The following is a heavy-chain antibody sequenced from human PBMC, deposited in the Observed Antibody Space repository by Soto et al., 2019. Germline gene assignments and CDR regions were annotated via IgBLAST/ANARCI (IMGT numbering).Heavy chain of an antibody. D-gene: IGHD3-16*01. CDR1: GFIFSAFG. J-gene: IGHJ4*02. CDR2: VKRDGIEK. CDR3: VSDWYDHYFDN. Sequence: GGSLRLSCSVSGFIFSAFGMHWVRQAPGKGLEWVANVKRDGIEKYYADSVKDRFTISRDTGKNSVYLQMNTLTAADTAVYYCVSDWYDHYFDNRGQRTQVTVSS. V-gene: IGHV3-7*05.